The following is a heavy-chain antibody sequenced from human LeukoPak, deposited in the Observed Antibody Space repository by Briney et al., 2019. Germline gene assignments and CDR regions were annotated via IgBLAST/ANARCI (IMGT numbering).Heavy chain of an antibody. CDR3: ARLGVPSSDAFDI. Sequence: ASVKVSRKASGYTVTGYNMHWVRQAPGQGLEWMGWINPNSGGTNYAQKLQGRVTMTTDTSTSTAYMELRSLRSDDTAVYYCARLGVPSSDAFDIWGQGTMVTVSS. CDR2: INPNSGGT. V-gene: IGHV1-2*02. D-gene: IGHD2-8*01. CDR1: GYTVTGYN. J-gene: IGHJ3*02.